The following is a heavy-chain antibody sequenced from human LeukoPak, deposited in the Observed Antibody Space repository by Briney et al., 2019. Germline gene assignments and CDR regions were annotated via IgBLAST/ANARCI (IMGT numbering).Heavy chain of an antibody. V-gene: IGHV3-7*01. D-gene: IGHD3-3*01. CDR3: ARDRRLDYDFWSGYYDY. J-gene: IGHJ4*02. Sequence: GGSLRLSCAASGFTFSSYWMSWVRQAPGKGLEWVANIKQDGSEKYYVDSVKGRFTISRDNAKNSLYLQMNSLRAEDTAVYYCARDRRLDYDFWSGYYDYWGQGTLVTVSS. CDR2: IKQDGSEK. CDR1: GFTFSSYW.